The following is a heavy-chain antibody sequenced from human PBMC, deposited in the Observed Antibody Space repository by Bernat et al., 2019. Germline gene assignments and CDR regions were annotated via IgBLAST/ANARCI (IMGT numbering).Heavy chain of an antibody. CDR1: GGTFSSYA. V-gene: IGHV1-69*06. J-gene: IGHJ6*03. D-gene: IGHD3-10*01. CDR3: ARSTYGSGTTPGYYYMDV. Sequence: QVQLVQSGAEVKKPGSSVKVSCKASGGTFSSYAISWVRQAPGQGLEWMGGIIPIFGTANYAQKFTGRVTITAEKSTSTAYMELSSLRSEDTAVYYCARSTYGSGTTPGYYYMDVWGKGTTVTVSS. CDR2: IIPIFGTA.